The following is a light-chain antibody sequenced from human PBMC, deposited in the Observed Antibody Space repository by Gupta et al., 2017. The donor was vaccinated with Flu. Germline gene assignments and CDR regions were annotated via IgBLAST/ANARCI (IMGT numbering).Light chain of an antibody. CDR1: QSISSSY. Sequence: EIVLTQSPGTLSLSPGERVTLSCRASQSISSSYLAWYQQKPGQAPRLLIYGASSRATGIPDRFSGSGSGTDFTLTISRLEPEDFAMYYCQHEDSSIFTFGHGTKVDIK. J-gene: IGKJ3*01. CDR3: QHEDSSIFT. V-gene: IGKV3-20*01. CDR2: GAS.